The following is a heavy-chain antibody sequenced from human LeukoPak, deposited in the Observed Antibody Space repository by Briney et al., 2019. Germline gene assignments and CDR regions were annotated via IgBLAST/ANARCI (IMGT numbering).Heavy chain of an antibody. J-gene: IGHJ4*02. D-gene: IGHD5-24*01. CDR3: ARDYKYAFDN. CDR2: IGIDSGNT. V-gene: IGHV3-48*01. CDR1: GSTFSDYS. Sequence: GGSLGLSCAASGSTFSDYSMNWVRQAPGKGLEWISYIGIDSGNTNYADSVKGRFTISGDKAKNSLYLQMNSLRVEDTAVYYCARDYKYAFDNWGQGTLVTVSS.